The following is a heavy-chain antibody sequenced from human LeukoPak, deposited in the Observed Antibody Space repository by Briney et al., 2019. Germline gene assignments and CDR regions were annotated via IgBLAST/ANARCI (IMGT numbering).Heavy chain of an antibody. D-gene: IGHD5-18*01. CDR2: ISSSSSSI. J-gene: IGHJ4*02. V-gene: IGHV3-21*01. Sequence: GSLRLSCASSGFTFNRFSMNLVRQARGKGLEWVSSISSSSSSIYYADSVKGRFTISRDNAKNSLYLQMNSLRAEDTAVYYCARASGDIVETAAMGSYWGQGTLVTVSS. CDR3: ARASGDIVETAAMGSY. CDR1: GFTFNRFS.